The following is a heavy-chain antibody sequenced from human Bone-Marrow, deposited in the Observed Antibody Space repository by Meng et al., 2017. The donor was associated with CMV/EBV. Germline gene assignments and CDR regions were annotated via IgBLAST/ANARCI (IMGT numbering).Heavy chain of an antibody. V-gene: IGHV3-23*01. CDR3: AKDEIPYYHDGGGVY. CDR2: ISGSGGST. CDR1: GFTFSSYG. D-gene: IGHD3-22*01. J-gene: IGHJ4*02. Sequence: LSLTCAASGFTFSSYGMHWVRQAPGKGLEWVSAISGSGGSTHYADSVKGRFIISRDNSKNTLYVQMNSLRAEDTAVYYCAKDEIPYYHDGGGVYWGQGTLVTVSS.